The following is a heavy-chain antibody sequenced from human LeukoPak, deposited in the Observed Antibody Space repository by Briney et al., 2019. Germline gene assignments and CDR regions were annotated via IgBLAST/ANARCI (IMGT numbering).Heavy chain of an antibody. CDR3: ASSVDYSRYYFDY. CDR1: GGSISSHY. CDR2: IYYSGST. J-gene: IGHJ4*02. Sequence: SETLSLTCTVSGGSISSHYWSWIRQHPGKGLEWIGYIYYSGSTYYNPSLKSRVTISVDTSKNQFSLKLSSVTAADTAVYYCASSVDYSRYYFDYWGQGTLVTVSS. V-gene: IGHV4-59*06. D-gene: IGHD4-11*01.